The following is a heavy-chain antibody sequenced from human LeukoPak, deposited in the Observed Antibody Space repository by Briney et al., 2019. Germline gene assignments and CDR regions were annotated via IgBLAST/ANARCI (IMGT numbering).Heavy chain of an antibody. D-gene: IGHD1-26*01. CDR1: GFTFSDYH. J-gene: IGHJ4*02. Sequence: GGSLRLSCAASGFTFSDYHMSWIRQAPGKGLEWVSYISSSGSTIYYADSVKGRFTISRDNAKNSLYLQMNSLRAEDTAVYYCARDMRATPFDYWGQGTLVTVSS. CDR3: ARDMRATPFDY. CDR2: ISSSGSTI. V-gene: IGHV3-11*01.